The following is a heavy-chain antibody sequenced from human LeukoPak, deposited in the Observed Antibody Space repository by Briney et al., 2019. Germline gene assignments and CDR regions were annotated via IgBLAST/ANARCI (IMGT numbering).Heavy chain of an antibody. CDR3: ARAKDCSGGGCYSDY. J-gene: IGHJ4*02. CDR1: GFTVSSNY. Sequence: GGSLRLSCAASGFTVSSNYMSWVRQAPGKGLEWVSVIYSGGSTYYADSVKGRFTISRDNSKNTLYLQMNSLRAEDTAVYYCARAKDCSGGGCYSDYWGQGTLVTVSS. CDR2: IYSGGST. D-gene: IGHD2-15*01. V-gene: IGHV3-53*01.